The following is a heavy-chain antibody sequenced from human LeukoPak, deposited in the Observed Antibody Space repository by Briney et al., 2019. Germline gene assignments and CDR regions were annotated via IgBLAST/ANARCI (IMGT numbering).Heavy chain of an antibody. CDR3: ARPSYGHYYYMDV. Sequence: SETLSLTCAGYGGSFSGYYWSWIRQPPGKGLEWIGEINHSGSTNYNPSLKSRVTISVDTSKNQFSLKLSSVTAADTAVYYCARPSYGHYYYMDVWGKGTTVTISS. V-gene: IGHV4-34*01. D-gene: IGHD2/OR15-2a*01. J-gene: IGHJ6*03. CDR2: INHSGST. CDR1: GGSFSGYY.